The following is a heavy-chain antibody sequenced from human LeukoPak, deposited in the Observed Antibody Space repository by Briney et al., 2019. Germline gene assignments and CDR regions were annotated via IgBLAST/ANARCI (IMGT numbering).Heavy chain of an antibody. CDR3: ARGSTLITMIVVVNYYYGMDV. J-gene: IGHJ6*02. CDR1: GFTFSSYS. Sequence: PGGSLRLSCAASGFTFSSYSMNWVRQAPGKGLEWVSSISSSSSYIYYADSVKGRFTISRDNSKNTLYLQMNSLRAEDTAVYYCARGSTLITMIVVVNYYYGMDVWGQGTTVTVSS. CDR2: ISSSSSYI. V-gene: IGHV3-21*01. D-gene: IGHD3-22*01.